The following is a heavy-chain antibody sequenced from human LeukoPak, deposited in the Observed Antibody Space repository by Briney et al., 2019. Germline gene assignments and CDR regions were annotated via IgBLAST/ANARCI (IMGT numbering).Heavy chain of an antibody. Sequence: ASVKVSCKASGYTFTGYYMHWVRQAPGQGLEWMGRINPNSGGTNYAQKFQGRVTMTRDTSISTAYMALSRLRSDDTAVYYCATLEPYVGKDAFDIWGQGTMVTVSS. CDR1: GYTFTGYY. CDR2: INPNSGGT. CDR3: ATLEPYVGKDAFDI. V-gene: IGHV1-2*06. D-gene: IGHD1-26*01. J-gene: IGHJ3*02.